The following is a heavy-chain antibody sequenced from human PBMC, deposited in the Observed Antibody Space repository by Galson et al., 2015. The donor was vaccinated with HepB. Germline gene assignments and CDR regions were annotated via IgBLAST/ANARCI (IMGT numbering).Heavy chain of an antibody. J-gene: IGHJ4*02. CDR2: LYYSGAT. D-gene: IGHD2-2*01. CDR3: ASRFCTVTSCSWTHHFDS. CDR1: GGSISSSSYY. Sequence: PSLTCSVSGGSISSSSYYWGWIRQPPGKGLEWIGNLYYSGATYYNPSLKSRVTISVDTSKNQFSLKLPSVTAADTAVYFCASRFCTVTSCSWTHHFDSWGQGTLVTVSS. V-gene: IGHV4-39*01.